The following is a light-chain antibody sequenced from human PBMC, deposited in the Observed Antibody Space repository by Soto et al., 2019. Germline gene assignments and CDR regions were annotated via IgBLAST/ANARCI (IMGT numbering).Light chain of an antibody. CDR1: SSNIGINL. V-gene: IGLV1-44*01. CDR3: AVWDDSLNGLV. J-gene: IGLJ3*02. Sequence: QPVLTQPPSASGTPGQRVTISCSGSSSNIGINLVNWYQQLPGTAPKLLMYDNNQRPSGVPVRFSASKSGTSASLAISGLQSEDEADYHCAVWDDSLNGLVFGGGTKVTVL. CDR2: DNN.